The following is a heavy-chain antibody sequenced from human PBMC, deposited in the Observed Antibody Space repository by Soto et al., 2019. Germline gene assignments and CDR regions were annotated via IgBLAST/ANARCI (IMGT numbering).Heavy chain of an antibody. V-gene: IGHV4-59*01. CDR2: IYYSGST. CDR1: GGSISSYY. CDR3: SRAAAGWFDP. D-gene: IGHD6-13*01. Sequence: QVQLQESGPGLVKPSETLSLTCTVCGGSISSYYWSWIRQPPGKGLEWIGYIYYSGSTNYNPSLKSRVTISVDTSKNQFSLQLSSVTAADTAVYYCSRAAAGWFDPWGQGTLVTVSS. J-gene: IGHJ5*02.